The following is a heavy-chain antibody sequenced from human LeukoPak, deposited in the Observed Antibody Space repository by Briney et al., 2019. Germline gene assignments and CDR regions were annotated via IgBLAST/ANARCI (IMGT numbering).Heavy chain of an antibody. CDR3: ARQRLNCSGGSCYPYYFDY. Sequence: SETLSLTCTVSGGSISSYYWSWIRQPPGKGLEWIGYIYYSGSTNYNPSLKSRVTISVDTSKNQFSLKLSSVTAADTAVYYCARQRLNCSGGSCYPYYFDYWGQGTLVTVSS. V-gene: IGHV4-59*08. D-gene: IGHD2-15*01. CDR2: IYYSGST. CDR1: GGSISSYY. J-gene: IGHJ4*02.